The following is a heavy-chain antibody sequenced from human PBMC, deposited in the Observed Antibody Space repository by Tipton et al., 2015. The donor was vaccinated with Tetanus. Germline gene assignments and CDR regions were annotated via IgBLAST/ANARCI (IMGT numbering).Heavy chain of an antibody. CDR2: VYYTGST. Sequence: TLSLTCTVSGGSMSTYYWSWIRQPPGKGLEWIGYVYYTGSTDYNPSLKSRATISVDTSKSQFPLRLTSVTAADTAVYYCARSKVLWFGESLSGFDSWGQGTLVTVSA. CDR1: GGSMSTYY. D-gene: IGHD3-10*01. V-gene: IGHV4-59*01. J-gene: IGHJ4*02. CDR3: ARSKVLWFGESLSGFDS.